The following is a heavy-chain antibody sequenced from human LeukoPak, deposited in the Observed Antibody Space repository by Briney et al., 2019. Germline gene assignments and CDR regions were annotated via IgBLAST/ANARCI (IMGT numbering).Heavy chain of an antibody. CDR2: IYYSGST. D-gene: IGHD3-9*01. V-gene: IGHV4-30-4*01. J-gene: IGHJ4*02. CDR3: ARAFEPDWLFSVYYFDY. Sequence: SQTLSLTCTVSGGSISSGDYYWSWIRQPPGKGLEWIGYIYYSGSTYYNPSLKSRVTISVDTSKNQFSLKLSSVTAADTAVYYCARAFEPDWLFSVYYFDYWGQGTLVTVSS. CDR1: GGSISSGDYY.